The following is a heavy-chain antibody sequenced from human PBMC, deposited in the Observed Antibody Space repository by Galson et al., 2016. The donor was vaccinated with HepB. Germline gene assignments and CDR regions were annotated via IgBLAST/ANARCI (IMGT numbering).Heavy chain of an antibody. CDR1: GGTFDNHA. CDR3: ARHRTPGTTNDLFDV. D-gene: IGHD1-1*01. J-gene: IGHJ3*01. V-gene: IGHV1-69*13. Sequence: SVKVSCKASGGTFDNHALSWVRQAPGQGLEWMGVTLFGTRNYAQTFHGRITISADEDTATVSLELSGLTSEDTALYFCARHRTPGTTNDLFDVWGPGTMITVS. CDR2: TLFGTR.